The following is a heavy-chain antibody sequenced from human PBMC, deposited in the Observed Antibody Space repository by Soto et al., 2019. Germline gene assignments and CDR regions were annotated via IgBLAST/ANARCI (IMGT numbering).Heavy chain of an antibody. CDR2: IYYSGNT. Sequence: QVQLQESGPGLVKPSQTLSLTCTVPGGSISSGDYYWSWIRQHPGKGLEWIGYIYYSGNTNYNPSLSSRVTISVDTSKNQFSLNLSSVTAADTAVYYCARIVESGYTIDFDLWGRGTLVTVSS. CDR3: ARIVESGYTIDFDL. D-gene: IGHD3-16*02. J-gene: IGHJ2*01. V-gene: IGHV4-30-4*01. CDR1: GGSISSGDYY.